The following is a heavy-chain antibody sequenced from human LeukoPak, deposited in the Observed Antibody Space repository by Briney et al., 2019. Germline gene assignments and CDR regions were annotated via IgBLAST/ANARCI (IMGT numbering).Heavy chain of an antibody. Sequence: GGSLRLSCAASGFIFSSYGMHWVRQAPGKGLEWVAVIWYDGSYKYYADSVKGRFTISRDNSENTLYLHMNNLRDEDTAMYYCTRISGIAVTWGQGTLVVVSP. CDR2: IWYDGSYK. CDR1: GFIFSSYG. D-gene: IGHD4-17*01. CDR3: TRISGIAVT. V-gene: IGHV3-33*01. J-gene: IGHJ1*01.